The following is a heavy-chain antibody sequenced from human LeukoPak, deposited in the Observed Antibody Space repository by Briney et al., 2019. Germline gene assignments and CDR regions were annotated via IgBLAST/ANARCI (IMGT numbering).Heavy chain of an antibody. CDR3: AKGITMVRGVERLYYGMDG. D-gene: IGHD3-10*01. J-gene: IGHJ6*02. Sequence: GGSLKLSCAASGFTFSSYGMSWVRQAPGKGLEWVSAISGSDGSTFYADSVKGRFTISRDNSKNTLSLQMNSLRVEDTAVYYCAKGITMVRGVERLYYGMDGWGQRTTVTVSS. V-gene: IGHV3-23*01. CDR2: ISGSDGST. CDR1: GFTFSSYG.